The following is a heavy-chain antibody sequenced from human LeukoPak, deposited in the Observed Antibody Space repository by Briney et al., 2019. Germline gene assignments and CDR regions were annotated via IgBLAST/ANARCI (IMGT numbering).Heavy chain of an antibody. CDR3: ARQSDAGLFDY. J-gene: IGHJ4*02. V-gene: IGHV4-59*10. Sequence: PSETLSLTCAVYGGSFSGYYWSWIRQPAGKGLEWIGRIYTSGSTNYNPSLKSRVTMSVDTSKNQFSLKLSSVTAADTAVYYCARQSDAGLFDYWGQGTLVTVSS. D-gene: IGHD2-8*01. CDR1: GGSFSGYY. CDR2: IYTSGST.